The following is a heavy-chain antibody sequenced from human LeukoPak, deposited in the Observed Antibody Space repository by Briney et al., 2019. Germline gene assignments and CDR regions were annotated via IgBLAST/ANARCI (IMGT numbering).Heavy chain of an antibody. CDR3: ARDTGEAVAGQRYYYYYGMDV. V-gene: IGHV4-39*02. Sequence: PSETLSLTCTVSGGSIRSSYYYWGWIRQPPGKGLEWIGSIYDSGSTYYNPSLKSRVTISVDTPKNQFSLKLSSVTAADTAVYYCARDTGEAVAGQRYYYYYGMDVWGQGTTDTVSS. D-gene: IGHD6-19*01. CDR2: IYDSGST. CDR1: GGSIRSSYYY. J-gene: IGHJ6*02.